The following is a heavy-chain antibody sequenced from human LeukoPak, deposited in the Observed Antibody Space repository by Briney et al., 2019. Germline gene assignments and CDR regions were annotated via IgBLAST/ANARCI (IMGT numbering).Heavy chain of an antibody. Sequence: PGRSLRLSCAASGFTFSSYGMHWVRQAPGKGLEWVAVISYDGSSKYYADSVKGRFTISRDNSKNTLYLQMNSVRPEDTTVYYCARAVHYYENSGPDYWGQGTLVIVSS. CDR3: ARAVHYYENSGPDY. D-gene: IGHD3-22*01. J-gene: IGHJ4*02. CDR1: GFTFSSYG. V-gene: IGHV3-30*19. CDR2: ISYDGSSK.